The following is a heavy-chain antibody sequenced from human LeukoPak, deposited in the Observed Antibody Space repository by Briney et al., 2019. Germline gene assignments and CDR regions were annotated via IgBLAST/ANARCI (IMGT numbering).Heavy chain of an antibody. D-gene: IGHD5-12*01. J-gene: IGHJ4*02. Sequence: ASETLSLTCAVYGGSFSGYYWSWIRQPPGKGLEWIGEINHSGSTNYNPSLKSRVTISVDTSKNQFSLKLSSVTAADTAVYYCARGVEMAYFDYWGQGTLVTVSS. CDR3: ARGVEMAYFDY. CDR1: GGSFSGYY. V-gene: IGHV4-34*01. CDR2: INHSGST.